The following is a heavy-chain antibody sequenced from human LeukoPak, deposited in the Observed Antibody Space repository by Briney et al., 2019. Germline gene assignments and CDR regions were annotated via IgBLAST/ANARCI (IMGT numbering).Heavy chain of an antibody. D-gene: IGHD3-10*01. CDR3: ARAPLLWFGELPHWFDP. CDR1: GGSISSGGYS. CDR2: IYHSGST. V-gene: IGHV4-30-2*01. Sequence: SETLSLTCAVSGGSISSGGYSWSWIRQPPGKGLEWIGYIYHSGSTYDNPSPKRRVTIPVDRPTNQSSLQLSTVTAADTALYYCARAPLLWFGELPHWFDPWGQGTLVPVSS. J-gene: IGHJ5*02.